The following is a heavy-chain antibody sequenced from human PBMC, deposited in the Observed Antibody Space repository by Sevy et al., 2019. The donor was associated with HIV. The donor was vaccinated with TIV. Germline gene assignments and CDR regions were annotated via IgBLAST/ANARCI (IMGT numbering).Heavy chain of an antibody. CDR3: ARDGGCSSTSCLLYFDY. D-gene: IGHD2-2*01. CDR2: ITSGSSYI. CDR1: GFTFSSYT. J-gene: IGHJ4*02. Sequence: GESLKISCAASGFTFSSYTMNWVRQAPGKGLEWVSSITSGSSYIYYADSVNGRFTISRDNAKNSLYLQMNSLRAEDTAVYYCARDGGCSSTSCLLYFDYWGQGSLVTVSS. V-gene: IGHV3-21*01.